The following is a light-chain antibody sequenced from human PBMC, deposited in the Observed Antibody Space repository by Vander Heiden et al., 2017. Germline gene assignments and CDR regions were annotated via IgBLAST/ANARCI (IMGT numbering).Light chain of an antibody. CDR2: DAS. J-gene: IGKJ5*01. CDR3: QQRTNWPPVT. V-gene: IGKV3-11*01. CDR1: QSVSRY. Sequence: EIVLTQSPATLSLSPGERATISCRASQSVSRYLAWYQQKPGQAPRLLIYDASNRATGIPARFSGSGSGTDFTLTISSLEPEDFAVYYCQQRTNWPPVTFGQGTRVEIK.